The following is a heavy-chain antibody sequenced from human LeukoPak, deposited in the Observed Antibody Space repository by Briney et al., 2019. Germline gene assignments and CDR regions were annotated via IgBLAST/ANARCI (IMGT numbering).Heavy chain of an antibody. CDR2: IYYIGNT. Sequence: SETLSLTCSVSGGSTNSYYWNWIRQAPGQGLEWIGYIYYIGNTNYNPSLQSRVTISVDTSKSQFSLKLTSVTAADTAVYYCARAPEQDLIPRGFDFWGQGALVTVSS. CDR1: GGSTNSYY. D-gene: IGHD1-14*01. J-gene: IGHJ4*02. CDR3: ARAPEQDLIPRGFDF. V-gene: IGHV4-59*01.